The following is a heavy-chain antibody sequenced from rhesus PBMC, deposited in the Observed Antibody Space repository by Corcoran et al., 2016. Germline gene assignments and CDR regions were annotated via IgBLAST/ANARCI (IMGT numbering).Heavy chain of an antibody. D-gene: IGHD2-21*01. V-gene: IGHV4-80*01. CDR1: GASIRSYW. Sequence: QVQLQESGPGLVKPSETLSLTCTVSGASIRSYWWTWIRPPPGKGLEWIGEINGNSGNTNYNPSLKSRVTISKDASNNQFSRKLNSVTAADTAVYYCARSNTVLVVVAMGGFDYWGQGVLVTVSS. CDR3: ARSNTVLVVVAMGGFDY. J-gene: IGHJ4*01. CDR2: INGNSGNT.